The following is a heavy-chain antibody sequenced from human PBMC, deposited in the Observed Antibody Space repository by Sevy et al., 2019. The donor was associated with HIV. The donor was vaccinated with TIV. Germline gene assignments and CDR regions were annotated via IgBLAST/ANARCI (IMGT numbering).Heavy chain of an antibody. D-gene: IGHD2-8*02. CDR3: ARGTPAFCTGGVCFNWFDP. J-gene: IGHJ5*02. V-gene: IGHV3-30*02. CDR2: IRYDGSNK. Sequence: GGSLRLSCAASRFSFNGYGMHWVRQAPGKGLEWVAFIRYDGSNKYYADSVKGRFTISRDDSKITLYLQMNSLRAEDTALYYCARGTPAFCTGGVCFNWFDPWGQGTLVTVSS. CDR1: RFSFNGYG.